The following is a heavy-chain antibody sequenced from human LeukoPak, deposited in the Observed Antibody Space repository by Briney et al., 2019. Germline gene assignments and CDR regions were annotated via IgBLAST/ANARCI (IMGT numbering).Heavy chain of an antibody. CDR3: AREHYYDSSGYYYFGY. CDR2: IVPIFGTA. Sequence: SVKVSCKASGGTFSSYAISWVRQAPGQGLEWMGGIVPIFGTANYAQKFQGRVTITTDESTSTAYMELSSLRSEDTAVYYCAREHYYDSSGYYYFGYWGQGTLVTVSS. D-gene: IGHD3-22*01. CDR1: GGTFSSYA. J-gene: IGHJ4*02. V-gene: IGHV1-69*05.